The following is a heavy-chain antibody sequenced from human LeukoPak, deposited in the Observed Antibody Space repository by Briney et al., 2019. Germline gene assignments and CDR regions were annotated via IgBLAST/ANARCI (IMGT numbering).Heavy chain of an antibody. Sequence: GGSLRLSCAASGFTFSSYAMSWVRQAPGKGLEWVSAISGSGGSTYYADSVKGRFTISRDNSKNTLYLQMNSLRAEDTAVYYCAKDSGDYSSSWKHRPLDYWGQGTLVTVSS. V-gene: IGHV3-23*01. D-gene: IGHD6-13*01. CDR1: GFTFSSYA. CDR2: ISGSGGST. CDR3: AKDSGDYSSSWKHRPLDY. J-gene: IGHJ4*02.